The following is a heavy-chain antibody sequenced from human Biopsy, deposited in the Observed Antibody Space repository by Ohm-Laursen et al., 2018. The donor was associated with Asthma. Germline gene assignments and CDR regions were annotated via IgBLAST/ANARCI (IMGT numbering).Heavy chain of an antibody. D-gene: IGHD3-10*01. J-gene: IGHJ6*02. CDR1: GYTFNSAG. CDR2: ISVYNGNT. CDR3: ARAVDYSHYYGIDV. Sequence: ASVKVSCKTSGYTFNSAGSTWVRQAPGQGLEWMGWISVYNGNTKVAQKLQDRVTMITDTSTSTAYMELRSLRSDDTAVYFCARAVDYSHYYGIDVWGQGTTVTVS. V-gene: IGHV1-18*01.